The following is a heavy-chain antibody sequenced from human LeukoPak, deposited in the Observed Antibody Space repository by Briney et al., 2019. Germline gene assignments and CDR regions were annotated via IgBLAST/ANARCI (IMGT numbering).Heavy chain of an antibody. V-gene: IGHV3-23*01. CDR3: AKTPYSSGWYAAIDY. Sequence: GGSLRLSCAASGFTFSSYAMSWVRQAPGKGLEWVSAISGSGGSTYYADSVKGRFTISRDNSKNTLYLQMNSLRAEDTAVYYCAKTPYSSGWYAAIDYWGQGTLVTVSS. CDR2: ISGSGGST. J-gene: IGHJ4*02. CDR1: GFTFSSYA. D-gene: IGHD6-19*01.